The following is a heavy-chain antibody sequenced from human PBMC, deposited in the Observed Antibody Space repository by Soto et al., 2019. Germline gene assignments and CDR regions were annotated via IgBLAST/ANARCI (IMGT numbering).Heavy chain of an antibody. Sequence: EVQLLESGGGLVQPGGSLGLSCAASQFTFSNYAMGWVRQPPGKGLEWVSAIGGSGGRPHYADSVKGRFTISRDNSKNTLYLQMNSLRAEDTAVYYCAKTADAVAGTVYDSWGQGTLVTVSS. CDR3: AKTADAVAGTVYDS. V-gene: IGHV3-23*01. J-gene: IGHJ4*02. CDR2: IGGSGGRP. D-gene: IGHD6-19*01. CDR1: QFTFSNYA.